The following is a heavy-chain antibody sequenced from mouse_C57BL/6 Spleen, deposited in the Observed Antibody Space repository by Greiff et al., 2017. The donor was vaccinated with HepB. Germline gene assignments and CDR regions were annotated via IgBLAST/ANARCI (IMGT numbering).Heavy chain of an antibody. Sequence: EVKLMESGGGLVQPGGSMKLSCVASGFTFSNYWMNWVRQSPEKGLEWVAQIRLKSDNYATHYAESVKGRFTISRDDSKSSVYLQMNNLSAEDTGIYYCTYPAWFAYWGQGTLVTVSA. V-gene: IGHV6-3*01. CDR1: GFTFSNYW. CDR2: IRLKSDNYAT. J-gene: IGHJ3*01. CDR3: TYPAWFAY.